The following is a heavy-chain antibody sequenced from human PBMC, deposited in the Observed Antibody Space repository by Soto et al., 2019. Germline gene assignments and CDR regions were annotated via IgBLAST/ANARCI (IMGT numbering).Heavy chain of an antibody. J-gene: IGHJ6*03. V-gene: IGHV3-66*01. Sequence: GGSLRLSCAASGFTVSNNYMSWVRQAPGQGLEWVSVIYSGGSTYYADSVKGRFTISRDNSKNTLYLQMNSLRAEDTAVYYCARGELLGFQLPNYYMDVWGKGTTVTVSS. CDR1: GFTVSNNY. CDR2: IYSGGST. CDR3: ARGELLGFQLPNYYMDV. D-gene: IGHD3-10*01.